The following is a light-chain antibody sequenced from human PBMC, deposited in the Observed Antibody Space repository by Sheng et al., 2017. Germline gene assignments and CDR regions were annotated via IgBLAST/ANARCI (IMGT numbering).Light chain of an antibody. Sequence: DIVLTQSPDSLAVSLGDRATINCTSSQSVLYSSNNKNYLAWYRQKPGQPPKLLIYWASARESGVPDRFSGSGSGTDFTLTISSLQAEDVALYFCQQSYTTPYTFGQGTKLEIK. V-gene: IGKV4-1*01. J-gene: IGKJ2*01. CDR3: QQSYTTPYT. CDR2: WAS. CDR1: QSVLYSSNNKNY.